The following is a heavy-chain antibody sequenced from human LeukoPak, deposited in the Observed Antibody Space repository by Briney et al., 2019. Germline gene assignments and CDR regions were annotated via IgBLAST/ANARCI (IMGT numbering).Heavy chain of an antibody. Sequence: ASVKVSCKASGYTXTGYYMRWVRQAPGQGLEWMGWINPNSGGTNYAQKFQGRVTMTRDTSISTAYMELSRLRSDDTAVYYCAREDLYYYDSSGSEYFQHWGQGTLVTVSS. D-gene: IGHD3-22*01. J-gene: IGHJ1*01. CDR2: INPNSGGT. CDR3: AREDLYYYDSSGSEYFQH. V-gene: IGHV1-2*02. CDR1: GYTXTGYY.